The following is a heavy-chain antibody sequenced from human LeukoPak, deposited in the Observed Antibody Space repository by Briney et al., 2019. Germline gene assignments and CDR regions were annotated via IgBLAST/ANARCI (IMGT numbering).Heavy chain of an antibody. Sequence: SQTLSLTCTVSGGSISSGAYYWSWIRQHPGRGLEWIGYIYNSGSTYYNPSLKSRVTISVDTSRNQISLKLSSVTAADTAVYYCARGYGRSTSNNWFDSWGQGTLVTVSS. CDR1: GGSISSGAYY. J-gene: IGHJ5*01. CDR2: IYNSGST. V-gene: IGHV4-31*03. CDR3: ARGYGRSTSNNWFDS. D-gene: IGHD2/OR15-2a*01.